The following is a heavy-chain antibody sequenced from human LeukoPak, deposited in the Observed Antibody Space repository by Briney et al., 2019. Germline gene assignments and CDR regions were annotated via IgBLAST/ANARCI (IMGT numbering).Heavy chain of an antibody. J-gene: IGHJ3*01. Sequence: ASVKVSCKASGYKASGYPFTAYYMHWVRQAPGQGLEWMGWINPNSGDTDSLQRFQDRVTMTRDTSISTAYLELSSLRSDDTALYYCARASYCGSVCSHLGGFDLWGQGTMITVSS. D-gene: IGHD2-21*02. CDR1: GYPFTAYY. CDR3: ARASYCGSVCSHLGGFDL. CDR2: INPNSGDT. V-gene: IGHV1-2*02.